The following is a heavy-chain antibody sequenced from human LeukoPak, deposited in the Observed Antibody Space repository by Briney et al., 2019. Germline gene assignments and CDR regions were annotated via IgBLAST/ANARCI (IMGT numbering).Heavy chain of an antibody. CDR3: ARSYCSGGRCYWYYFDY. CDR1: GYTFTTYA. V-gene: IGHV1-3*01. Sequence: ASVKVSCKASGYTFTTYAMHWVRQAPGQGLEWMGWINAGNGNTKYSQKFQGRVTITRDTSASTAYMELSSLRSEDTAVYYCARSYCSGGRCYWYYFDYWGQGTLVTVSS. CDR2: INAGNGNT. J-gene: IGHJ4*02. D-gene: IGHD2-15*01.